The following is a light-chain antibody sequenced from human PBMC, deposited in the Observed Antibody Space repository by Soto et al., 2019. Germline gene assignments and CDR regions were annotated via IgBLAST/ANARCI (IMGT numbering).Light chain of an antibody. CDR1: QSVSNNY. CDR2: GAS. V-gene: IGKV3-20*01. CDR3: QPYGSSGT. J-gene: IGKJ1*01. Sequence: ESELTQSPGALSLSPGESPTXCCRASQSVSNNYLAWYQQKPGQAPRLLIYGASNRATGIPDRFSGSGSGTDFTLTISRLEPEDFAVYYCQPYGSSGTFGQGTKVDIK.